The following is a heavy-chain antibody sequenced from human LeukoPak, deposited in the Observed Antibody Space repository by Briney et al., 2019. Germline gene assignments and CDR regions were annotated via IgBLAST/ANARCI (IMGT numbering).Heavy chain of an antibody. CDR2: ISGSGGST. D-gene: IGHD1-26*01. CDR1: GVTFSSYA. Sequence: GGSLRLSCAASGVTFSSYAMSWVRRAPGWGLEWVLAISGSGGSTYYADSVKGRFTISRDNSKNTLYLQMNSLRAEDTAVYYCGHSQGGVGATDFDYWGQGTLVTVSS. CDR3: GHSQGGVGATDFDY. V-gene: IGHV3-23*01. J-gene: IGHJ4*02.